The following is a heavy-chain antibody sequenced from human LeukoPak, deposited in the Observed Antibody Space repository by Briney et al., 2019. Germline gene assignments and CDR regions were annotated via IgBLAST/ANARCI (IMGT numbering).Heavy chain of an antibody. Sequence: SETLSLTCPVSGGSISSYYWSWIRQPPGKGLEWIGYIYYSGSTNYNPSLKSRVTISVDTSKNQFSLKLSSVTAADTAVYYCARDSDYDYVWGSYRFFVGGAFDIWGQGTMVTVSS. D-gene: IGHD3-16*02. CDR1: GGSISSYY. V-gene: IGHV4-59*01. CDR3: ARDSDYDYVWGSYRFFVGGAFDI. CDR2: IYYSGST. J-gene: IGHJ3*02.